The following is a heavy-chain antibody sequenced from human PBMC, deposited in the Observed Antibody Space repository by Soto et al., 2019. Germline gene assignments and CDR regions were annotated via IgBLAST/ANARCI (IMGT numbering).Heavy chain of an antibody. CDR3: AGVRDSSGWYEGDYYYYMDV. Sequence: ASVKVSCKASGYTFTSYGISWVRQAPGQGLEWMGWISAYNGNTNYAQKLQGRVTMTTDTSTSTAYMELRSLRSDDTAVYYCAGVRDSSGWYEGDYYYYMDVWGKGTTVTVSS. J-gene: IGHJ6*03. D-gene: IGHD6-19*01. V-gene: IGHV1-18*01. CDR2: ISAYNGNT. CDR1: GYTFTSYG.